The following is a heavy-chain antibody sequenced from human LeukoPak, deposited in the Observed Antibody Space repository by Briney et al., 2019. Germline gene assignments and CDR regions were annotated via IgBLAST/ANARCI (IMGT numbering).Heavy chain of an antibody. CDR1: GFIFSSYE. V-gene: IGHV3-48*03. CDR3: ASVSGRGYSFGWNDY. D-gene: IGHD5-18*01. J-gene: IGHJ4*02. CDR2: ISSSGTTV. Sequence: GGSLRLSCAASGFIFSSYEMNWVRQAPGKGLEWVSYISSSGTTVYYADSVRGRFTVSRDSAKSSLYLQMNSLRAEDTAVYYCASVSGRGYSFGWNDYWGQGTLVTISS.